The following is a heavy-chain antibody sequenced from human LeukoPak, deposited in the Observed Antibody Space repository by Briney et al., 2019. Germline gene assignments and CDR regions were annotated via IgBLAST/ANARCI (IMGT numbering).Heavy chain of an antibody. V-gene: IGHV1-69*13. CDR3: ARNRYSGYDWGYYYYYYYMDV. J-gene: IGHJ6*03. Sequence: SVKVSCKASGGTFSSYAISWVRQAPGQGLEWMGGIIPIFGTANYAQKFQGRVTITADESTSTDYMELSSLRSEDTAVYYCARNRYSGYDWGYYYYYYYMDVWGKGTTVTVSS. CDR2: IIPIFGTA. CDR1: GGTFSSYA. D-gene: IGHD5-12*01.